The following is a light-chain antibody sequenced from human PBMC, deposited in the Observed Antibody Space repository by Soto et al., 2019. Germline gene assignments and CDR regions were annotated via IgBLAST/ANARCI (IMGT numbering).Light chain of an antibody. CDR3: QQYRSSPRT. V-gene: IGKV3-20*01. CDR1: QSVSSY. Sequence: EIVLTQSPGTLSLSPGERATLSCRASQSVSSYLAWYQQKPGQAPRLLIYAASSRATGIPDRFSGSGSGTDFTLTISRLSPEYFAVYYCQQYRSSPRTFGHGTEVDIK. J-gene: IGKJ3*01. CDR2: AAS.